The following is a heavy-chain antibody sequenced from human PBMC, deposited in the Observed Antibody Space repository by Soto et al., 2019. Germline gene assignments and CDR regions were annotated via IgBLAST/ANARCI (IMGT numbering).Heavy chain of an antibody. Sequence: ASVKVSCKASGYTFTSYGISWVRQAPGQGLEWVGWISPYNGDTNYAQKLQGRVTMTTDTFTSTAYMELRSLISDDTAVYYCARATQLSNRRVRGLIDPWGQATLVTVSS. D-gene: IGHD2-2*01. J-gene: IGHJ5*02. CDR1: GYTFTSYG. V-gene: IGHV1-18*01. CDR2: ISPYNGDT. CDR3: ARATQLSNRRVRGLIDP.